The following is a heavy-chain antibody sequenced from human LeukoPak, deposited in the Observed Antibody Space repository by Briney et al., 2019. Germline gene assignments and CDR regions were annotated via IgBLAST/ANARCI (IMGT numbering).Heavy chain of an antibody. J-gene: IGHJ6*02. V-gene: IGHV4-59*08. CDR2: LYYCGST. CDR1: GYSINDYY. Sequence: SETLSLTCTVSGYSINDYYWSWIRQPPGKGLEWIGHLYYCGSTNYNPSLRSRLTISIDMSKNQFCLKEISESRAHTAVYYCASKTGYSLPMDVWGQGTTVTVSS. CDR3: ASKTGYSLPMDV. D-gene: IGHD5-18*01.